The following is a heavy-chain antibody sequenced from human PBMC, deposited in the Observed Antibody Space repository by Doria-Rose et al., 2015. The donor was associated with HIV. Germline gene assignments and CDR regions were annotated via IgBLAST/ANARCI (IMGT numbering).Heavy chain of an antibody. J-gene: IGHJ5*02. CDR3: GRGSGYPTAWTYYDP. Sequence: IRQPPGKGLEWIGNIHHTGDTYYNPSLNGRVTMSVDTSKNQFSLKLNSVSGADTAVYYCGRGSGYPTAWTYYDPWGQGTLVSVPS. D-gene: IGHD1-7*01. CDR2: IHHTGDT. V-gene: IGHV4-38-2*02.